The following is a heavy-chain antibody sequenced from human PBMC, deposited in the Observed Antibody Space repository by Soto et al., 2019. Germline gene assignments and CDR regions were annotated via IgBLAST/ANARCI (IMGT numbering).Heavy chain of an antibody. CDR1: GGSISSSNW. Sequence: SETLSLTCAVSGGSISSSNWWSWVRQPPGKGLEWIGEIYHSGSTNYNPSLKSRVTISVDKSKNQFSLKLSSVTAADTAVYYCARDPSDDYVWGSYRYTNWFDPWGQGTLVT. V-gene: IGHV4-4*02. D-gene: IGHD3-16*02. CDR2: IYHSGST. J-gene: IGHJ5*02. CDR3: ARDPSDDYVWGSYRYTNWFDP.